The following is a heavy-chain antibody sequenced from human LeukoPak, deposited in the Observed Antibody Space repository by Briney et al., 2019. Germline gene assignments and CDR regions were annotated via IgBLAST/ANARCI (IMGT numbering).Heavy chain of an antibody. CDR2: IKQDGSEK. J-gene: IGHJ4*02. Sequence: GGSLRLSCVASGFTFSSYWMNWVRQAPGKGLEWVANIKQDGSEKYYVDSVKGRFTISRDNAKNSLYLQMNSLRAEDTAVYYCARVWSGYYLYFDYWGQGTLVTVSS. D-gene: IGHD3-3*01. CDR3: ARVWSGYYLYFDY. CDR1: GFTFSSYW. V-gene: IGHV3-7*04.